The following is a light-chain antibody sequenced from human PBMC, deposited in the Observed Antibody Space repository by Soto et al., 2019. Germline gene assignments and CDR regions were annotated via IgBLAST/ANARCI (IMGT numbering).Light chain of an antibody. Sequence: EIVLTQSPGTLSLPPGEGATLSCRASQSVSRGYLAWYQQKPGQAPRLLIRDTSTRAAGIPARFSGSGSGTDFTLTISRVEPEDFAVYYCQQHGGPPLTFGQGTRLEIK. V-gene: IGKV3-20*01. CDR2: DTS. CDR1: QSVSRGY. J-gene: IGKJ5*01. CDR3: QQHGGPPLT.